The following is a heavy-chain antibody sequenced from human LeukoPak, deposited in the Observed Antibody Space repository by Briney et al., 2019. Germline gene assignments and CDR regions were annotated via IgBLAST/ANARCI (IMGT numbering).Heavy chain of an antibody. J-gene: IGHJ4*02. Sequence: GASVKVSYKASGYTFTGYYIHWVRQAPGQGLEWMGWIDVDNGGTKYAQNFQGRVTMTRDTSVTTAYMDLIRLKSDDTAVYYCAPRGGSASLHFDSWGQGTLVTVSS. CDR3: APRGGSASLHFDS. D-gene: IGHD3-16*01. CDR2: IDVDNGGT. CDR1: GYTFTGYY. V-gene: IGHV1-2*02.